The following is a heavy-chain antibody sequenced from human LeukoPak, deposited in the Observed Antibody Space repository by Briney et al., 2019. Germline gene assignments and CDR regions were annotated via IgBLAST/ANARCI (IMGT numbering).Heavy chain of an antibody. CDR1: GFTFSDYY. D-gene: IGHD3-22*01. CDR3: AKVRGRGYYDSSGYYPFDY. J-gene: IGHJ4*02. Sequence: GSLRLSCVASGFTFSDYYMNWIRQAPGKGLEWVSYISSSGTTIYYGDSVKGRFTISRDNSKNTLYLQMNSLRAEDTAVYYCAKVRGRGYYDSSGYYPFDYWGQGTLVTVSS. CDR2: ISSSGTTI. V-gene: IGHV3-11*01.